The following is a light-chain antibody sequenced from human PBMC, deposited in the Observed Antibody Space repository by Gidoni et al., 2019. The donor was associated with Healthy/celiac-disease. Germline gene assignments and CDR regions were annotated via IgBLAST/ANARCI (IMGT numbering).Light chain of an antibody. CDR1: KLGDKY. Sequence: SYELTHPPSVSVSPGQTASITCAGDKLGDKYACWYQQTPGQSPVLVIYQDSKRPSGIPERFSGSNPGNTATLTISGTQAMDEADYYCQAWDSSTEVFGGGTKLTVL. V-gene: IGLV3-1*01. CDR3: QAWDSSTEV. J-gene: IGLJ2*01. CDR2: QDS.